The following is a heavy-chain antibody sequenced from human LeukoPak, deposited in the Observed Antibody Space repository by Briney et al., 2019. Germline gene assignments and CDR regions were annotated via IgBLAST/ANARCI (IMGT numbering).Heavy chain of an antibody. D-gene: IGHD3-9*01. CDR1: GYTFTGYY. Sequence: GASVKVSCKASGYTFTGYYMHWVRQAPGQGFEWMGWINPNSGDTNYAQKFRGRVTMSRDTSISTAYMEMSRLSSDDTAVYYCAREKYDIFEWGRDDWFDPWGQGTLVTVSS. CDR3: AREKYDIFEWGRDDWFDP. CDR2: INPNSGDT. J-gene: IGHJ5*02. V-gene: IGHV1-2*02.